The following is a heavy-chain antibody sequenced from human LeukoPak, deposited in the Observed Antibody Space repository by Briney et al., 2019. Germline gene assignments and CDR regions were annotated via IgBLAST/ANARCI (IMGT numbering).Heavy chain of an antibody. J-gene: IGHJ3*02. CDR3: ASGLGGQAYYDFWSGYGDAFDI. V-gene: IGHV1-8*03. CDR1: GYTFPSYD. Sequence: SVKVSCKASGYTFPSYDINWVRQATGQGLEWMGWMNPNSGNTGYAQKFQGRVTITRNTSISTAYMELSSLRSEDTAVYYCASGLGGQAYYDFWSGYGDAFDIWGQGTMVTVSS. CDR2: MNPNSGNT. D-gene: IGHD3-3*01.